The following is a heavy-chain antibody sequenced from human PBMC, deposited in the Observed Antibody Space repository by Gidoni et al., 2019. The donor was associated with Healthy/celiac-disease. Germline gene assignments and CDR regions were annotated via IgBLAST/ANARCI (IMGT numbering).Heavy chain of an antibody. J-gene: IGHJ6*02. Sequence: EVQLVQSGAEVKKPGESLKISCKGSGYSFTSYWIGWVRQMPGKGLEWRGIIYPGDSDTRYSPSCQGQVTISADKSISTAYLQWSSLKASDTAMYYCASTTTPLYSGYDLAYYYYYGMDVWGQGTTVTVSS. D-gene: IGHD5-12*01. CDR1: GYSFTSYW. CDR2: IYPGDSDT. V-gene: IGHV5-51*03. CDR3: ASTTTPLYSGYDLAYYYYYGMDV.